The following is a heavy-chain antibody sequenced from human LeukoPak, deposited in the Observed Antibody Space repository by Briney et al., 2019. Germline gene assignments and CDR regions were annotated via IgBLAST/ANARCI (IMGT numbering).Heavy chain of an antibody. J-gene: IGHJ5*02. CDR2: IYYSGST. CDR1: GGSIGSYY. Sequence: PSETLSLTCTVSGGSIGSYYWSWIRQPPGKGLEWIGYIYYSGSTNYNPSLKSRVTITVDTSKNQFSLKLSSVTAADTAEYDCARATVRENWCDPGGRETWVTVP. V-gene: IGHV4-59*01. D-gene: IGHD4-17*01. CDR3: ARATVRENWCDP.